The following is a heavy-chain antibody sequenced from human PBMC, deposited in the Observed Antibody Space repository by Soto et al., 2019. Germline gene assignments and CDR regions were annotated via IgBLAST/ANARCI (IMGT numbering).Heavy chain of an antibody. D-gene: IGHD1-1*01. Sequence: ASVKVSCKASGYTFTGYYMHWVRQAPGQGLEWMGWINPNSGGTNYAQKFQGWVTMTRDTSISTAYMELSRLRSDDTAVYYCARDGPDPGPLMTTDYYFDYWGQGTLVTVSS. CDR1: GYTFTGYY. V-gene: IGHV1-2*04. J-gene: IGHJ4*02. CDR3: ARDGPDPGPLMTTDYYFDY. CDR2: INPNSGGT.